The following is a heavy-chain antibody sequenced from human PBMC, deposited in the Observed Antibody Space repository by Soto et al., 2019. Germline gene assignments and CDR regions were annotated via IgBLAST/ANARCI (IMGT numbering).Heavy chain of an antibody. V-gene: IGHV3-9*01. Sequence: EVQLVESGGGLVQPGRSLRLSCAASGFTFDDYAMHWVRQAPGKGLEWVSGISWNSGSIGYADSVKGRFTISRDNAKNSLYLQMNSLRAEDTALYYCAKGERAFAYCGGECYPTGGWGQGTLVTVSS. J-gene: IGHJ4*02. CDR2: ISWNSGSI. CDR3: AKGERAFAYCGGECYPTGG. CDR1: GFTFDDYA. D-gene: IGHD2-21*01.